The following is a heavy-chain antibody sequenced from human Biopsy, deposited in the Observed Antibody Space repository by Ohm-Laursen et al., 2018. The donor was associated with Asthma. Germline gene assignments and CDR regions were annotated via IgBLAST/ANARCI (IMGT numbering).Heavy chain of an antibody. CDR2: VGSDESYT. D-gene: IGHD3-16*01. CDR1: GFTFMTYG. CDR3: ARDFSRAIMIGGGREHYFDF. J-gene: IGHJ4*02. Sequence: LRLSCAASGFTFMTYGMHWVRQVPGKGLEWVATVGSDESYTDHADSVKGRFTISRDNSKNTLHLQMNSLSPEDTAVYYCARDFSRAIMIGGGREHYFDFWGQGTLVTVSS. V-gene: IGHV3-33*01.